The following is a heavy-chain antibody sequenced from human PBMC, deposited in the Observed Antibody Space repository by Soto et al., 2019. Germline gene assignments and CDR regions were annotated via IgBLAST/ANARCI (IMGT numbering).Heavy chain of an antibody. V-gene: IGHV4-30-4*01. J-gene: IGHJ6*02. D-gene: IGHD6-6*01. CDR1: GGSISSGDYY. CDR3: ARDAGGGGSSGKYYYYYYGMDV. CDR2: IYYSGST. Sequence: SETLSLTCTVSGGSISSGDYYWSWIRQPPGEGLEWIGYIYYSGSTYYNPSLKSRVTISVDTSKNQFSLKLSSVTAADTAVYYCARDAGGGGSSGKYYYYYYGMDVWGQGTTVTVSS.